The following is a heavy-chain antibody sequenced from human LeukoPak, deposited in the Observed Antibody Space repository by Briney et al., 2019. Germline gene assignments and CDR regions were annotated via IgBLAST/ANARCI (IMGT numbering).Heavy chain of an antibody. CDR2: IKTDGSEK. CDR3: ARDAYLGGSWD. J-gene: IGHJ4*02. CDR1: ASTSSRYW. Sequence: GRSLRPSCAASASTSSRYWMSWVRQAPRKGLERVGDIKTDGSEKYYVDSVKGRFPISRDNPKNSMYLQMNSLRAEDTAGYYCARDAYLGGSWDWGQGTLVTVSS. D-gene: IGHD6-13*01. V-gene: IGHV3-7*01.